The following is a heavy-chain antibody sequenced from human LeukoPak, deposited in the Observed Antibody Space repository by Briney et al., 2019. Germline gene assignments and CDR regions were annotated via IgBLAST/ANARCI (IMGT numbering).Heavy chain of an antibody. CDR3: AKELGYCSGGSCYSSNYFDY. CDR2: ISGSGGST. D-gene: IGHD2-15*01. J-gene: IGHJ4*02. V-gene: IGHV3-23*01. Sequence: GGSLRLSCAASGFTFSSYAMSWVPQAPGKGLEWVSAISGSGGSTYYADSVKGRFTISRDNSKNTLYLQMNSLRAEDTAVYYCAKELGYCSGGSCYSSNYFDYWGQGTLVTVSS. CDR1: GFTFSSYA.